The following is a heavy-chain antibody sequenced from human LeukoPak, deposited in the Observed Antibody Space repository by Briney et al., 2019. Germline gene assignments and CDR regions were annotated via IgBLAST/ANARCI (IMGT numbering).Heavy chain of an antibody. CDR3: AREGEADYYDSSGYYWFDP. J-gene: IGHJ5*02. Sequence: KPSETLSLTCAVYGGSFSGYYWSWIRQPPGKGLEWIGEINHSGSTNYNPSLKSRVTISVDTSKNQFSLKLSSVTAADTAVYYCAREGEADYYDSSGYYWFDPWGQGTLVTVSS. D-gene: IGHD3-22*01. CDR1: GGSFSGYY. CDR2: INHSGST. V-gene: IGHV4-34*01.